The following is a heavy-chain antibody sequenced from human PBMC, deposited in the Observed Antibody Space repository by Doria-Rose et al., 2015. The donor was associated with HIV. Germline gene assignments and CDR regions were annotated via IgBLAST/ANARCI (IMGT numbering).Heavy chain of an antibody. Sequence: QVQLVESGGGVVQPGGSLRLSCAASGFTFSSYGMHWVRQAPGKGLEWVAFVRYDGSNKYYADSVKGRFTISRDNSKNTLYLQMSSLRAEDTAVYYCAKDRGVNMLPHYYYYYGMDVWGQGTPVTVSS. J-gene: IGHJ6*02. CDR1: GFTFSSYG. D-gene: IGHD3-16*01. V-gene: IGHV3-30*02. CDR2: VRYDGSNK. CDR3: AKDRGVNMLPHYYYYYGMDV.